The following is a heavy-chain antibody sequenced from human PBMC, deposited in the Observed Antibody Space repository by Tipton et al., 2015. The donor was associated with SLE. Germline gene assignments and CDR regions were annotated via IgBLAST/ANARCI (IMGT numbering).Heavy chain of an antibody. CDR3: ARMRGGYNAHH. D-gene: IGHD5-24*01. CDR2: ISYSGST. V-gene: IGHV4-59*11. CDR1: GDSMRNQY. J-gene: IGHJ5*02. Sequence: PGLVKPSETLSLTCSVSGDSMRNQYWSWIRQPPGKGLEWIGYISYSGSTNYNPSVRSRVSISLDTSKNQFSLKVKSVTTADTAVYYCARMRGGYNAHHWGQGILVTVSS.